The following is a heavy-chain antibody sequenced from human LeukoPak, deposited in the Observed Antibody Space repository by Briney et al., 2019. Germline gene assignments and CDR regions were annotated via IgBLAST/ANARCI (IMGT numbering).Heavy chain of an antibody. CDR1: GGSISSFY. CDR3: ARSAWLVLTHDC. J-gene: IGHJ4*02. V-gene: IGHV4-59*01. Sequence: SETLSLTCTVSGGSISSFYWSWIRQPPGKGLEWIGYIYYSGSTNYNPSLKSRVTISVDTSKNQFSLKLSSVTAADTAVYYCARSAWLVLTHDCWGQGTLVTVSS. CDR2: IYYSGST. D-gene: IGHD6-19*01.